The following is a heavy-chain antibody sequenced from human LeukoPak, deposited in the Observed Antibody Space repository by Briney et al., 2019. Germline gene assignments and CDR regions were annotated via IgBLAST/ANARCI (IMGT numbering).Heavy chain of an antibody. CDR2: IYYSGST. CDR3: ASSTRAQSRHDSSGYYYEGVVY. Sequence: SETLSLTCTVSGGSISSYYWSWIRQPPGKGLEWIGYIYYSGSTYYNPSLKSRVTISVDTSKNQFSLKLSSVTAVDTAVYYCASSTRAQSRHDSSGYYYEGVVYWGQGTLVTVSS. CDR1: GGSISSYY. V-gene: IGHV4-59*12. J-gene: IGHJ4*02. D-gene: IGHD3-22*01.